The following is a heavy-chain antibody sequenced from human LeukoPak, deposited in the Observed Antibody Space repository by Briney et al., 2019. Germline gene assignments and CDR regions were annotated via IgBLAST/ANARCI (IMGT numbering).Heavy chain of an antibody. V-gene: IGHV4-59*01. J-gene: IGHJ5*02. CDR2: IYYSGST. CDR3: ARGGGWFDP. CDR1: GGSIISYY. Sequence: SETLSLTCTVSGGSIISYYWSWIRQPPGKGLEWIGYIYYSGSTNYNPSLKSRVTISVDTSKIQFSLKLSSVTAADTAVYYCARGGGWFDPWGQGTLVTVSA.